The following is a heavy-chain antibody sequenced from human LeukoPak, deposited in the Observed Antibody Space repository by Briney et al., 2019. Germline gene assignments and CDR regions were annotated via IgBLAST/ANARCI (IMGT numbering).Heavy chain of an antibody. CDR3: AKDQTERGDYYMDV. CDR1: GFTFSSYA. V-gene: IGHV3-23*01. Sequence: GRSMGLSCAASGFTFSSYAMSWVRQAPGKWLEWVSAIIGSGGSTYYADSVKGRFTISRDNSKNTLYLQMNSLRAEDTAVYYCAKDQTERGDYYMDVWGKGTTVTVSS. CDR2: IIGSGGST. D-gene: IGHD3-16*01. J-gene: IGHJ6*03.